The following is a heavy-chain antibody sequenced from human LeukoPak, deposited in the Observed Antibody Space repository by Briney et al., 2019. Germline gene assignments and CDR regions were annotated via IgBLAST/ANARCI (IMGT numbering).Heavy chain of an antibody. Sequence: EASVKVSCKASGYTFTGYYMHWVRQAPGQGLEWMGWINPNSGGTNYAQKFQGRVTMTRDTSISTAYMELSRLRSDDTAVYYCARASLGYCSGGSCTTPPAEYFQHWGQGTLVTVSS. CDR3: ARASLGYCSGGSCTTPPAEYFQH. D-gene: IGHD2-15*01. V-gene: IGHV1-2*02. CDR2: INPNSGGT. CDR1: GYTFTGYY. J-gene: IGHJ1*01.